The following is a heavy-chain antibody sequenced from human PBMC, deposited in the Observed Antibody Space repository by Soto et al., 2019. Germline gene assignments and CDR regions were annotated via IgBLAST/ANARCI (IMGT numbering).Heavy chain of an antibody. J-gene: IGHJ6*02. CDR1: GFTFSSYW. Sequence: GGSLRLSCAASGFTFSSYWMHWVRQAPGKGLVWVSRINSDGSSTSYADSVKGRFTISRDNAKNTLYLQMNSLRAEDTAVYYCARDRITGTTQRRYYYYGMDVWGQGTTVTAP. V-gene: IGHV3-74*01. CDR2: INSDGSST. D-gene: IGHD1-20*01. CDR3: ARDRITGTTQRRYYYYGMDV.